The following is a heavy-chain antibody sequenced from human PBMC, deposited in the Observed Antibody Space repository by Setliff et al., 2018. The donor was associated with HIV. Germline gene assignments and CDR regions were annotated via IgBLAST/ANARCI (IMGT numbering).Heavy chain of an antibody. D-gene: IGHD6-13*01. Sequence: SETLSLTCTVSGGSISSSSYYWGWIRQPPGKGLEWIGSLYYSGTTYYNPSLMSRLTISVDTSKNQFSLRLTSVTAADTAVYYCAREGGTGRSSWYGAYWYDPWGQGTLVTVSS. CDR2: LYYSGTT. CDR1: GGSISSSSYY. CDR3: AREGGTGRSSWYGAYWYDP. J-gene: IGHJ5*02. V-gene: IGHV4-39*02.